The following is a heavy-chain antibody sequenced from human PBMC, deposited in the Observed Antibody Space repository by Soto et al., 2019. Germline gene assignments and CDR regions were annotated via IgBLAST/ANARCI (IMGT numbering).Heavy chain of an antibody. CDR1: GGTFSSYT. D-gene: IGHD3-3*01. CDR2: IIPILGIA. V-gene: IGHV1-69*02. J-gene: IGHJ6*03. CDR3: ARGTVRFLEWRRTEEYYYYYYMDV. Sequence: ASVKVSCKASGGTFSSYTISWVRQAPGQGLEWMGRIIPILGIANYAQKFQGRVTITADKSTSTAYMELSSLRSEDTAVYYCARGTVRFLEWRRTEEYYYYYYMDVWGKGTTVTVSS.